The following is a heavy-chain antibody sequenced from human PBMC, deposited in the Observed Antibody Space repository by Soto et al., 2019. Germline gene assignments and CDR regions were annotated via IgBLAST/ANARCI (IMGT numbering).Heavy chain of an antibody. CDR2: ISAYNGNT. J-gene: IGHJ4*02. CDR3: ARDWTYYYGSGSYSNFDY. D-gene: IGHD3-10*01. CDR1: GYTFTSYG. Sequence: QVQLVQSGAEVKKPGASVKVSCKASGYTFTSYGISWVRQAPGQGLEWMGWISAYNGNTNYAQKLQGRGTMTTDTSTSTAYMELRSLRSGDTAVYYCARDWTYYYGSGSYSNFDYWGQGTLVTVSS. V-gene: IGHV1-18*01.